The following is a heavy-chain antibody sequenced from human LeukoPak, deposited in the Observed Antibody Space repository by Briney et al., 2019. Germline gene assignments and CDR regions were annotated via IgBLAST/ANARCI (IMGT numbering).Heavy chain of an antibody. V-gene: IGHV3-53*01. CDR3: VRGDYGDYTLFDY. Sequence: GGSLRLSCAASGFTFSSYDMHWVRQAPGKGLEWVSVIYSGGSTYYADSVKGRFTISRDNSKNTLYLQMNSLRAEDTAVYYCVRGDYGDYTLFDYWGQGTLVTVSS. D-gene: IGHD4-17*01. CDR1: GFTFSSYD. CDR2: IYSGGST. J-gene: IGHJ4*02.